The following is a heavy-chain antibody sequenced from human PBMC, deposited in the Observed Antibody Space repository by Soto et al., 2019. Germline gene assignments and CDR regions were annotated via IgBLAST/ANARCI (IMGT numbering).Heavy chain of an antibody. Sequence: ASVKVSCKASGYTFTSYYMHWVRQAPGQGLEWMGIINPSGGSTSYAQKFQGRVTMTRDTSTSTVYMELSSLRSEDTAVYYCARDPVYDYVWGSYLNYGMDVWGQGTTVTAP. CDR1: GYTFTSYY. CDR2: INPSGGST. CDR3: ARDPVYDYVWGSYLNYGMDV. V-gene: IGHV1-46*01. D-gene: IGHD3-16*02. J-gene: IGHJ6*02.